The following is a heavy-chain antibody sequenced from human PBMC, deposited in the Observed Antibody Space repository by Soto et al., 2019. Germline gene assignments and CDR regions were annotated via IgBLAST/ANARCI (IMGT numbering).Heavy chain of an antibody. D-gene: IGHD6-13*01. J-gene: IGHJ5*02. CDR2: ISAYNGNT. V-gene: IGHV1-18*04. CDR1: GYTFTRYG. Sequence: XSVNFSYQASGYTFTRYGISRVRQAPGQGLEWMGWISAYNGNTNYAQKLQGRVTMTTDTSTSTAYMELRSLRSDDTAVYYCARDYSSSWYNWFDHWGQGSLVTVSS. CDR3: ARDYSSSWYNWFDH.